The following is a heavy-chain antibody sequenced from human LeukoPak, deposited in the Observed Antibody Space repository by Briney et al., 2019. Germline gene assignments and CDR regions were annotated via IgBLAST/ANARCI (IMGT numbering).Heavy chain of an antibody. D-gene: IGHD2/OR15-2a*01. J-gene: IGHJ6*02. Sequence: AGGSLRLSCAASVFTFSSYSMTWVRQAPWKGLEWVSAISGSGGTTYYADSVRGRFTISRDNFKDTLYLQMNSLRAEDTAVYYCAKQYLPFYYGMNVWGQGTTVTVSS. CDR1: VFTFSSYS. CDR2: ISGSGGTT. CDR3: AKQYLPFYYGMNV. V-gene: IGHV3-23*01.